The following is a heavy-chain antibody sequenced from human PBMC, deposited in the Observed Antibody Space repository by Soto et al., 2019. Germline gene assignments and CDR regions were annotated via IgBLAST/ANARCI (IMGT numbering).Heavy chain of an antibody. V-gene: IGHV4-59*01. CDR1: GDSFSDYY. Sequence: SETLSLTCTVSGDSFSDYYWNWIRQVPGKGLEWIGFVFHSATTSYNPSLKTRVAISDDTSKKQFSLRLTSVTAADTAIYYCARGHYSSGWPIDHWGQGTLVTVSS. D-gene: IGHD6-19*01. CDR3: ARGHYSSGWPIDH. J-gene: IGHJ4*02. CDR2: VFHSATT.